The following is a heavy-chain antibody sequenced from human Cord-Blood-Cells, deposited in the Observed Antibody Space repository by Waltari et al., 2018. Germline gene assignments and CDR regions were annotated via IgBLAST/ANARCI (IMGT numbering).Heavy chain of an antibody. Sequence: VQLVQSGAEVKKPGASVKVSCKVSGYTLTELSMHWVRQAPGKGLEWMGGFDPEDGETIYAQQFQGRVTMIEDTSTDTAYMALSSLRSEDTAVYYCEAYSNYYYYGMDVWGQGTTVTVSS. J-gene: IGHJ6*02. CDR2: FDPEDGET. D-gene: IGHD4-4*01. CDR1: GYTLTELS. CDR3: EAYSNYYYYGMDV. V-gene: IGHV1-24*01.